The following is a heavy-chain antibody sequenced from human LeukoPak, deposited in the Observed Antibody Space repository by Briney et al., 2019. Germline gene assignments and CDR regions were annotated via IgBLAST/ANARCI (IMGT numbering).Heavy chain of an antibody. V-gene: IGHV4-30-4*02. D-gene: IGHD4-17*01. J-gene: IGHJ6*04. CDR3: ASYGDTEAHYYYYGMDV. CDR2: IYYCGST. Sequence: SDTLSLTCTVSGGSISSGDYYWRWIRKPPGKGLDWIVYIYYCGSTYYNPSLKIRVTISVDTSKNQFSLKLSSVTAADTAVYYCASYGDTEAHYYYYGMDVWGKGTTASVSS. CDR1: GGSISSGDYY.